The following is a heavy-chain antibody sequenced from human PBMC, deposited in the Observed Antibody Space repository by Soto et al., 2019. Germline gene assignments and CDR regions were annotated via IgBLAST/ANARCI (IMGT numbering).Heavy chain of an antibody. D-gene: IGHD3-16*01. CDR1: GGTFSSYS. V-gene: IGHV1-69*01. J-gene: IGHJ2*01. Sequence: QVQLVQSGAEVKKPGSSVKVSCKASGGTFSSYSINWVQQAPGQGLEWMGGIIPIFGTANSAQKFQGRVTLTADESTSTAHMELNSLRNEDTAVYYCARPFQSWPGGWYFDLWGRGTLVTVSS. CDR3: ARPFQSWPGGWYFDL. CDR2: IIPIFGTA.